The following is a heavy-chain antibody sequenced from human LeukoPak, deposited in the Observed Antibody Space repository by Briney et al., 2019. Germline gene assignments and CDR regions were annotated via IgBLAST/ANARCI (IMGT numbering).Heavy chain of an antibody. Sequence: PSETLSFTCTVSGGSISSYYWSWIRQPPGKGLEWIGYIYHSGSTNYNPSLKSRVTISADTSKDQFSLKLASVTAADTAVYYCATGYSSTWYYFDYWGQGTLVTVSS. J-gene: IGHJ4*02. CDR2: IYHSGST. D-gene: IGHD6-13*01. CDR3: ATGYSSTWYYFDY. CDR1: GGSISSYY. V-gene: IGHV4-59*01.